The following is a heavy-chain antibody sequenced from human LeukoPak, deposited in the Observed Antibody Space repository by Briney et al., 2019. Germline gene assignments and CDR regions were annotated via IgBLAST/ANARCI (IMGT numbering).Heavy chain of an antibody. Sequence: SETLSLTCAVYGGSFSGYYWSWIRQPPEKGLEWIGYIHSSGSTNYNPSLKSRVALSVDSSKNQFSLEFSSVTAADTAVYFCARLSRIVPVANTYYHSMDVWGQGTTVTLSS. CDR3: ARLSRIVPVANTYYHSMDV. V-gene: IGHV4-59*08. D-gene: IGHD2-2*01. J-gene: IGHJ6*02. CDR2: IHSSGST. CDR1: GGSFSGYY.